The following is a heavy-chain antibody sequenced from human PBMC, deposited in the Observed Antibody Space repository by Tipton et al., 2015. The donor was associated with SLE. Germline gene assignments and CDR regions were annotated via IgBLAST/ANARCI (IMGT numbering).Heavy chain of an antibody. V-gene: IGHV3-23*01. CDR3: AKFEKTTDFYLDS. J-gene: IGHJ4*02. CDR2: ISGGGGST. Sequence: SLRLSCATSGFTFISYVLSCVRRAPGKGLEWVSAISGGGGSTYYADFVKGRFSISIDKSKKTLFLQMNSMRVDDTATYYCAKFEKTTDFYLDSWGQGTLVSVSS. CDR1: GFTFISYV. D-gene: IGHD1/OR15-1a*01.